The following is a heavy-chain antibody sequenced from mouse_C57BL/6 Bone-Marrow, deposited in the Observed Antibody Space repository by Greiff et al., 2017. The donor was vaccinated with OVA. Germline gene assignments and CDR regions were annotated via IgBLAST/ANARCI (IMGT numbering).Heavy chain of an antibody. CDR2: IYPGSGSI. J-gene: IGHJ2*01. CDR3: ARGFDY. Sequence: VQLQQPGAGLVKPGASVKMSCKASGYTFTSYWITWVKQRPGQGLEWIGDIYPGSGSINYTEKFKSKSTLTVDTSSSTAYMQLSSLTSEDSAVYYCARGFDYWGQGTTLTVSS. V-gene: IGHV1-55*01. CDR1: GYTFTSYW.